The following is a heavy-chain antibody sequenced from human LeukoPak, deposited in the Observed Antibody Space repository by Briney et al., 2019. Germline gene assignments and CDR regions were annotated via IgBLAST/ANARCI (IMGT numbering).Heavy chain of an antibody. CDR1: GYTLTELS. Sequence: ASVKVSCKVSGYTLTELSMHWVRQAPGKGLEWMGGFDPEDGETIYAQKFQGRVTMTEDTSTDTAYMELSSLRSEDTAVYYCATDHHNQSKYYYYGMDVWGQGTTVTVSS. CDR2: FDPEDGET. D-gene: IGHD1-14*01. J-gene: IGHJ6*02. CDR3: ATDHHNQSKYYYYGMDV. V-gene: IGHV1-24*01.